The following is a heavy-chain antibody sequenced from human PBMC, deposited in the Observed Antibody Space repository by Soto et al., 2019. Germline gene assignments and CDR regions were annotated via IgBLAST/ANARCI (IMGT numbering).Heavy chain of an antibody. V-gene: IGHV4-39*01. CDR1: GGSISSSSYY. Sequence: PSETLSLTYTVSGGSISSSSYYWGWIRQPPGKGLEWIGSIYYSGSTYYNPSLKSRVTISVDTSKNQFSLKLSSVTAADTAVYYCARQYYYDSSGYPRFDYWGQGTLVTV. D-gene: IGHD3-22*01. CDR3: ARQYYYDSSGYPRFDY. CDR2: IYYSGST. J-gene: IGHJ4*02.